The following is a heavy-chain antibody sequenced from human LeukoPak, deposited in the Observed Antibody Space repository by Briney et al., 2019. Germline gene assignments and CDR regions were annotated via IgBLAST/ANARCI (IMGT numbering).Heavy chain of an antibody. CDR3: ARDNCSSTSCYFRLNY. D-gene: IGHD2-2*01. CDR1: GGTFSSYA. V-gene: IGHV1-69*05. Sequence: SVKVSCKASGGTFSSYAISWVRQARGQGLEWMGGIIPIFGTANYAQKFQGRVTITTDESTSTAYMELSSLRSEDTAVYYCARDNCSSTSCYFRLNYWGQGTLVTVSS. J-gene: IGHJ4*02. CDR2: IIPIFGTA.